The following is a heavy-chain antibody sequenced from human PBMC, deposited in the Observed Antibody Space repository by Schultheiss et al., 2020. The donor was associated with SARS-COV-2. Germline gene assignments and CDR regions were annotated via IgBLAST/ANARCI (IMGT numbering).Heavy chain of an antibody. J-gene: IGHJ5*02. CDR1: GASISSGSYF. Sequence: SETLSLTCTVSGASISSGSYFWGWFRQPAGKGLEWIGRIYTTGSTDYNPSFKSRVTISIDTSKNQFSLKLRSVTAADTAVYYCARAGGFWSGYYTVGNWFDPWGQGTLVTVSS. CDR2: IYTTGST. CDR3: ARAGGFWSGYYTVGNWFDP. V-gene: IGHV4-61*02. D-gene: IGHD3-3*01.